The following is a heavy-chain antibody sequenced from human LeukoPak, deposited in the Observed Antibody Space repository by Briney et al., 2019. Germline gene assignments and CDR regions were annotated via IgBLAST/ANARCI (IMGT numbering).Heavy chain of an antibody. CDR2: INWNSDMR. Sequence: PGGSLRLSCAASGFSFDDYAMHWVRQVPGKGLEWVSGINWNSDMRDYADSVKGRFTIFRDNAKNSLYLQMDSPRTEDTAFYYCAKDKRSGWPHWHFDLWGRGTLVTISS. J-gene: IGHJ2*01. CDR3: AKDKRSGWPHWHFDL. CDR1: GFSFDDYA. V-gene: IGHV3-9*01. D-gene: IGHD3-3*01.